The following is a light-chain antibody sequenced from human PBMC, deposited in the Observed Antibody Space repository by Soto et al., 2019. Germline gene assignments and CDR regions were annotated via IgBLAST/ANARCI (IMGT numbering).Light chain of an antibody. CDR2: DAS. J-gene: IGKJ4*01. CDR3: QQYNNWPPLT. V-gene: IGKV1-5*01. Sequence: DIQVTQSPPTLSASVLYIVTITFRSSQTISTWMAWYQQKPGKAPKLLVYDASTLQSGVASRFSGSGSGTEFTLTISSLQSEDFAVYYCQQYNNWPPLTFGGGTKVDIK. CDR1: QTISTW.